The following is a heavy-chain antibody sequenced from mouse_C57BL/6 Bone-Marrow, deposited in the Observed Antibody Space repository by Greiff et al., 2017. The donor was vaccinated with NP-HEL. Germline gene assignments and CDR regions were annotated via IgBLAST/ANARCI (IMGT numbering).Heavy chain of an antibody. J-gene: IGHJ1*03. Sequence: VQRVESGAELARPGASVKLSCKASGYTFTSYGISWVKQRTGQGLEWIGEIYPRSGNTYYNEKFKGKATLTADKSSSTAYMELRSLTSEDSAVYFCARSGYYGRWYFDVWGTGTTVTVSS. CDR1: GYTFTSYG. D-gene: IGHD1-1*01. CDR2: IYPRSGNT. V-gene: IGHV1-81*01. CDR3: ARSGYYGRWYFDV.